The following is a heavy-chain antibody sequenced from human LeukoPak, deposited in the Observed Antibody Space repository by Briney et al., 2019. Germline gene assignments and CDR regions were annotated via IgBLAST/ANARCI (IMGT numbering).Heavy chain of an antibody. CDR2: IYYSGST. J-gene: IGHJ6*03. D-gene: IGHD1-1*01. CDR3: ASPPAGNYYYMDV. V-gene: IGHV4-31*03. Sequence: SETLSLTCTVSGGSISSGGYYSSWIRQHPGKGLEWIGYIYYSGSTYYNPSLKSRVTISVDTSKNQFSLKLSSVTAADTAVYYCASPPAGNYYYMDVWGKGTTVTVSS. CDR1: GGSISSGGYY.